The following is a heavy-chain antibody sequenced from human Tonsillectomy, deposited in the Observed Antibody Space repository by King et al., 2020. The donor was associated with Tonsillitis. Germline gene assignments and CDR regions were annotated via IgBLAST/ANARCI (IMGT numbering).Heavy chain of an antibody. J-gene: IGHJ4*02. D-gene: IGHD3-10*01. CDR3: ARGASGTYYRFDY. CDR1: GFSFTSYH. CDR2: VNLGGGT. Sequence: VQLVESGGALVQPGGSLRLSCAASGFSFTSYHMNWVRQAPGRGLEWVSTVNLGGGTYYADSVQGRFTISRDNSKNALFLEMNSLRAEDTAVYYCARGASGTYYRFDYWGQGVLVTVSS. V-gene: IGHV3-23*04.